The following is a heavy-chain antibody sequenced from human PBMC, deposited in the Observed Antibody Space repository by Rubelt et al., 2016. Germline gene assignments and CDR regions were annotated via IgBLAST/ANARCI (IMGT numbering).Heavy chain of an antibody. D-gene: IGHD2-21*02. V-gene: IGHV4-59*01. J-gene: IGHJ4*02. Sequence: QVQLQESGPGLVKPSETLSLTCTVSGGPISSYYWTWIRQSPGKGLEWIGHIFYSENTSYNPSLKSRLTMSLDTPKKQVSLRLNCVTAADTALYYCARGGADFYFDFWGQGTLVTVSS. CDR3: ARGGADFYFDF. CDR2: IFYSENT. CDR1: GGPISSYY.